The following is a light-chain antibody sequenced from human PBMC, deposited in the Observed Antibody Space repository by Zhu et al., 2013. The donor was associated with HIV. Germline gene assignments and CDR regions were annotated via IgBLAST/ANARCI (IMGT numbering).Light chain of an antibody. V-gene: IGKV3-20*01. CDR3: QQYGHTPFT. CDR2: GAS. CDR1: QSVHNTY. Sequence: EIVLTQSPGTLSLSPGEVATLSCRASQSVHNTYLAWYQQKLGQAPRLLVFGASSRATGIPERFSVRGSGTESTLTITRLEPEDLGIYFCQQYGHTPFTFGQGTRLEIK. J-gene: IGKJ2*01.